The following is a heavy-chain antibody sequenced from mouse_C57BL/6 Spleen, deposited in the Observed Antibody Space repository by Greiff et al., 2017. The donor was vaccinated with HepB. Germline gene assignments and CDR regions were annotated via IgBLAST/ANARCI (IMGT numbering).Heavy chain of an antibody. CDR2: INPSSGYT. J-gene: IGHJ4*01. CDR3: ARTTGYDAMDY. V-gene: IGHV1-4*01. Sequence: QVQLQQSGAELARPGASVKMSCKASGYTFTSYTMHWVKQRPGQGLEWIGYINPSSGYTKYNQKFKDKATLTADKSSSTAYMQLSSLTSEDSAVYYCARTTGYDAMDYWGQGTSVTVSS. D-gene: IGHD2-12*01. CDR1: GYTFTSYT.